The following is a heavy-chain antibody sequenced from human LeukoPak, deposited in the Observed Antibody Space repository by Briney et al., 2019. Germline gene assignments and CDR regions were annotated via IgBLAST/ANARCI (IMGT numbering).Heavy chain of an antibody. CDR1: GFTFSNAW. CDR2: IKSKTDGGTT. V-gene: IGHV3-15*01. J-gene: IGHJ4*02. Sequence: GGSLRLSCAASGFTFSNAWMSWVRQAPGKGLQWVGRIKSKTDGGTTDYAAPVKGRFTISRDDSKNTLYLQMNSLKTEDTAVYYCTTGFYRGLTGYPNFDYWGQGTLVTVSS. CDR3: TTGFYRGLTGYPNFDY. D-gene: IGHD3-9*01.